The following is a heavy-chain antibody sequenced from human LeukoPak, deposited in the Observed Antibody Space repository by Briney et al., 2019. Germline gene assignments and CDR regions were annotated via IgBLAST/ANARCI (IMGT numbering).Heavy chain of an antibody. CDR2: IYYSGST. J-gene: IGHJ4*02. D-gene: IGHD6-13*01. CDR1: GGSISSYY. CDR3: ARAVRAAAGPFDY. V-gene: IGHV4-59*08. Sequence: SETLSLTCTVSGGSISSYYWTWIRQPPGKGLEWIGYIYYSGSTYYNPSLKSRVTISVDTSKNQFSLKLSSVTAADTAVYYCARAVRAAAGPFDYWGQGTLVTVSS.